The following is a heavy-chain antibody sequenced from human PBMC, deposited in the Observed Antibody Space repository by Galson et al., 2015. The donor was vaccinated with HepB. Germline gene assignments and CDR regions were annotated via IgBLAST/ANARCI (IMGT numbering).Heavy chain of an antibody. Sequence: SLRLSCAASGFTFSRYGMSWVRQAPGKGLEWVANIKQDGSEKYYVDSVKGRFTISRDNAKNSLYLQMNSLRAEDTAVYYCARNIWFRELYDYWGQGTLVTVSS. CDR2: IKQDGSEK. J-gene: IGHJ4*02. CDR3: ARNIWFRELYDY. D-gene: IGHD3-10*01. V-gene: IGHV3-7*01. CDR1: GFTFSRYG.